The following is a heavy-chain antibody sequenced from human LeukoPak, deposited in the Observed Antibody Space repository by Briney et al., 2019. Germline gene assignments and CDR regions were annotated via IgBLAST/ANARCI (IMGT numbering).Heavy chain of an antibody. CDR1: GGSFSSYY. CDR3: ARGPTISETGYFDS. Sequence: SETLPLTCAVYGGSFSSYYWSWIRQSPGKGLEWIAEINHRGDANYNASVKSRVTISVDTSKNQFSLKLTSLTAADTAVYFCARGPTISETGYFDSWGHGTLVTVSS. CDR2: INHRGDA. D-gene: IGHD1-1*01. V-gene: IGHV4-34*01. J-gene: IGHJ4*03.